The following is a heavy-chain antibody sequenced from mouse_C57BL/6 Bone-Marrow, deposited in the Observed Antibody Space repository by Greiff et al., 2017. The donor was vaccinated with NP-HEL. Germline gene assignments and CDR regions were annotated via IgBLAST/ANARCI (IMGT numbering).Heavy chain of an antibody. CDR3: ARSSIAWFAY. J-gene: IGHJ3*01. D-gene: IGHD1-1*01. CDR2: IHPSDSDP. V-gene: IGHV1-74*01. CDR1: GYTFTSYW. Sequence: QVQLQQPGAELVKPGASVKVSCKASGYTFTSYWMHWVKQRPGQGLEWIGRIHPSDSDPNYNQKFKGKATLTVDKSSSTAYMQLSSLTAEYSAVYYCARSSIAWFAYWGQGTLVTVSA.